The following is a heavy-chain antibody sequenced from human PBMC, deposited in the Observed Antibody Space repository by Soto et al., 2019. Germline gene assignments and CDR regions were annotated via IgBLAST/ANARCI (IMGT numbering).Heavy chain of an antibody. J-gene: IGHJ6*02. CDR1: AGSISGDY. CDR2: MYNTGST. D-gene: IGHD2-21*02. V-gene: IGHV4-59*01. Sequence: SQTLSLTCTVSAGSISGDYWSWIRQPPGKGLEWIGYMYNTGSTVYNPSFKSRVTISVDTSKNQFSLKLNSVTAADTAVYYCARDLWGYCGTDCYPLDVWGQGTTVT. CDR3: ARDLWGYCGTDCYPLDV.